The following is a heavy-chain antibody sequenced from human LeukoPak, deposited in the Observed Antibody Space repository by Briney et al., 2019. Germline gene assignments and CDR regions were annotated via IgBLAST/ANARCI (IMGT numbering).Heavy chain of an antibody. V-gene: IGHV3-11*04. Sequence: GGSLRLSCAASGFTFSDYYMSWIRQAPGKGPEWVSYISSSGSTIYYADSVKGRFTISRDNAKNSLYLQMNSLRAEDTAVYYCARDRQGDSFYDFWSGYYPAYYYYYMDVWGKGTTVTVSS. CDR2: ISSSGSTI. CDR3: ARDRQGDSFYDFWSGYYPAYYYYYMDV. D-gene: IGHD3-3*01. J-gene: IGHJ6*03. CDR1: GFTFSDYY.